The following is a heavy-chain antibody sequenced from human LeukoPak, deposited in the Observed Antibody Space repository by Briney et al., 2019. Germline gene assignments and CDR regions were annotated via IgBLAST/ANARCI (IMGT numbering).Heavy chain of an antibody. Sequence: PGGSLRLSCAASGFTFSDYYMSWIRQAPGKGLEWVSYISSSSSYTNYADSVKGRFTISRDNAKNSLYLQMISLRAEDTAVYYCARVLRYFDWTVRGNAFDIWGQGTMVTVSS. V-gene: IGHV3-11*06. J-gene: IGHJ3*02. CDR1: GFTFSDYY. D-gene: IGHD3-9*01. CDR3: ARVLRYFDWTVRGNAFDI. CDR2: ISSSSSYT.